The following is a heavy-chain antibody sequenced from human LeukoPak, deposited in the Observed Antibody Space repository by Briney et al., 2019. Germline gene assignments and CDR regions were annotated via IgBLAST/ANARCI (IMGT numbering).Heavy chain of an antibody. CDR3: ARAYYYDNSGYSHYFDY. D-gene: IGHD3-22*01. CDR1: GASISSSSYF. Sequence: SETLSLTCTVSGASISSSSYFWGWIRQPPGKGLEWIGSIYYSGSTYYNPSLKSRVTISVDTSKNQFSLKLCSVTAADTAVYYCARAYYYDNSGYSHYFDYWGQGTLVTVSS. J-gene: IGHJ4*02. CDR2: IYYSGST. V-gene: IGHV4-39*07.